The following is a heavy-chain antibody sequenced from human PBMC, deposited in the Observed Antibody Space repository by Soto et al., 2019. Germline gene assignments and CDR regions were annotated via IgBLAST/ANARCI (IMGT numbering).Heavy chain of an antibody. V-gene: IGHV4-30-4*01. D-gene: IGHD2-15*01. CDR1: GGSISRGDYY. CDR3: ARVSSLVVAAMDY. Sequence: QVQLQESGPGLVKPSQTLSLTCTVSGGSISRGDYYWSWIRQPPGKGLEWIGYIYYSGSTYYNPSLKSRVTISVDTSKNQFSLKLSSVTAADTAVYYCARVSSLVVAAMDYWGQGTLVTVSS. CDR2: IYYSGST. J-gene: IGHJ4*02.